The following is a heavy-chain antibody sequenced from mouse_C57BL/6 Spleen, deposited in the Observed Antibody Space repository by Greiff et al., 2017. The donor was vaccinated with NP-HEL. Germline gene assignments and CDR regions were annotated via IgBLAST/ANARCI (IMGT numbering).Heavy chain of an antibody. J-gene: IGHJ4*01. V-gene: IGHV1-72*01. CDR1: GYTFTSYW. Sequence: QVQLQQPGAELVKPGASVKLSCKASGYTFTSYWMHWVKQRPGRGLEWIGRIDPNSGGTKYNEKFKSKATLTVDKHSSTAYMQLRSLTSEDSAVYYCAREINYYGTGRYAMDYWGQGTSVTGSS. CDR2: IDPNSGGT. CDR3: AREINYYGTGRYAMDY. D-gene: IGHD1-1*01.